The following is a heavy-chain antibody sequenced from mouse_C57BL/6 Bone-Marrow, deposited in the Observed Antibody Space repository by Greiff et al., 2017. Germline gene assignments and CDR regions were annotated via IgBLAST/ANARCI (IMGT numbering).Heavy chain of an antibody. V-gene: IGHV5-6*01. J-gene: IGHJ3*01. CDR3: ARHDDGYDRFAY. CDR1: GFTFSSYG. Sequence: EVHLVESGGDLVKPGGSLKLSCAASGFTFSSYGMSCVRQTPDKRLEWVATISSGGSYPNYPDSVTGRVPFSRDNATTTLYLQMRSLKSEDTARYYCARHDDGYDRFAYWGKGTLVTVS. CDR2: ISSGGSYP. D-gene: IGHD2-2*01.